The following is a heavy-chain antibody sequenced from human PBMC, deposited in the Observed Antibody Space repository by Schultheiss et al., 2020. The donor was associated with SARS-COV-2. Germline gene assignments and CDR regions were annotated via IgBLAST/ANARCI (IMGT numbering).Heavy chain of an antibody. CDR3: ARDLGGLGFDP. CDR2: IYYSGYP. CDR1: GGSISNYF. V-gene: IGHV4-59*01. J-gene: IGHJ5*02. Sequence: SETLSLTCSVSGGSISNYFWSWIRQPPGKGLEWIGYIYYSGYPNYNPSLKSRVTMSVDTSKNQFSLKLSSVTAADTAVYYCARDLGGLGFDPWGQGTLVTVSS. D-gene: IGHD3-10*01.